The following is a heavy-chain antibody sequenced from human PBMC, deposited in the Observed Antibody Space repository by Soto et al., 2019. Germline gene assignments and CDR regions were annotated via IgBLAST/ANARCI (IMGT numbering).Heavy chain of an antibody. Sequence: QVQLQQWGAGLLKPSETLSLTCAVYGGSFSGYYWSWIRQPPGKGLEWIGEINHSGSTNYNPSLKSRVTISVDTSKNQFSLMLSSVTAADTAVYYCARGWQQLVRVWFDPWGQGTLVTVSS. CDR2: INHSGST. CDR3: ARGWQQLVRVWFDP. J-gene: IGHJ5*02. D-gene: IGHD6-13*01. CDR1: GGSFSGYY. V-gene: IGHV4-34*01.